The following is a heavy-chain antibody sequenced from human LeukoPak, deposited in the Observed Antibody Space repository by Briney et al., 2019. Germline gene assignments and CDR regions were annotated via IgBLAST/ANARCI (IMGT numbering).Heavy chain of an antibody. CDR2: ISAYNGNT. Sequence: ASVKVSCKASGYTFTSYGISWVRQAPGQGLEWMGWISAYNGNTNYAQKLQGRATMTTDTSTSTAYMELRSLRSDDTAVYYCARDRRFLEWLLLGYYYYGMDVWGQGTTVTVSS. V-gene: IGHV1-18*01. CDR3: ARDRRFLEWLLLGYYYYGMDV. CDR1: GYTFTSYG. J-gene: IGHJ6*02. D-gene: IGHD3-3*01.